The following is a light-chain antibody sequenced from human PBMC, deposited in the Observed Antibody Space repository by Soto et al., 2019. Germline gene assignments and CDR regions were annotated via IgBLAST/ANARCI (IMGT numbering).Light chain of an antibody. CDR1: PSASSRFRNKNY. CDR2: WAS. Sequence: IVMTQSPDSLGLSLGEMATRICKSSPSASSRFRNKNYLAWFQQKPGQPPRLLIYWASTRESGVSDRFSGSGSGTDFTLTINSLQAEDVAVYYCQQYYTTPTWTLGQGTKVDIK. V-gene: IGKV4-1*01. CDR3: QQYYTTPTWT. J-gene: IGKJ1*01.